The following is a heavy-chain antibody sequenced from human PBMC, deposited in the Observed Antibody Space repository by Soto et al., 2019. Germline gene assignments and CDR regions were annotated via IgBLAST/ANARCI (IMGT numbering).Heavy chain of an antibody. V-gene: IGHV1-8*01. J-gene: IGHJ2*01. CDR1: GYTFTNYD. Sequence: QAQLVQSGTEVKKPGASVKVSCQASGYTFTNYDIFWMRQATGEGLEWMGWMNPYSNNAGYEEKFQGRVTMTRDTSTSTAYMELSGLTSEDTAVYYCARGASYYYDKHGDYRNWYFDLWGRGTLLRVSS. D-gene: IGHD3-22*01. CDR2: MNPYSNNA. CDR3: ARGASYYYDKHGDYRNWYFDL.